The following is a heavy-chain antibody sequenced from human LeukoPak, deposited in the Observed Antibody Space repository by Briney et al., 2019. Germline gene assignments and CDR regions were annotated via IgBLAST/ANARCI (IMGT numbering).Heavy chain of an antibody. J-gene: IGHJ5*02. CDR2: IWYDGSNK. Sequence: AGGSLRLSCAASGFTFSSYGMHWVRQAPGKGLEWVAVIWYDGSNKYYADSVKGRFTISRDNSKNTLYLQMNSLRAEDTAVYYCARELNWNFNWFDPWGQGTLVTVSS. CDR1: GFTFSSYG. D-gene: IGHD1-7*01. V-gene: IGHV3-33*01. CDR3: ARELNWNFNWFDP.